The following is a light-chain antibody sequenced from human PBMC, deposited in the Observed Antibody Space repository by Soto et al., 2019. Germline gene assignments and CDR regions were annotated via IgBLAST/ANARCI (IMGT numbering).Light chain of an antibody. V-gene: IGLV1-44*01. CDR3: AAWDDSLNGVV. Sequence: QAVVTQPPSASGTPGQRVTISCSGSSSNIGSNTVNWYQQLPGTAPKLLIYSNNQRPSGVPDRFSGSKSGTSASLAISGLXXXXXXXXYXAAWDDSLNGVVFGGGTKL. CDR2: SNN. J-gene: IGLJ2*01. CDR1: SSNIGSNT.